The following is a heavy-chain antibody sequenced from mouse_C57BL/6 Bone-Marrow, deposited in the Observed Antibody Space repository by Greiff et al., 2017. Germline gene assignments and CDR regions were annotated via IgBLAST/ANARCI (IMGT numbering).Heavy chain of an antibody. Sequence: EVQLQQSGAELVRPGASVKLSCTASGFNIQDDYIHWVKQRPEQGLELIGWIDPEIVDTEYASKFQGKATITSDTSSNTAYLQLRSLTSEDTAVYYCSSFDGNYFDFWGQGTPLTVAS. D-gene: IGHD2-3*01. J-gene: IGHJ2*01. CDR1: GFNIQDDY. CDR3: SSFDGNYFDF. CDR2: IDPEIVDT. V-gene: IGHV14-4*01.